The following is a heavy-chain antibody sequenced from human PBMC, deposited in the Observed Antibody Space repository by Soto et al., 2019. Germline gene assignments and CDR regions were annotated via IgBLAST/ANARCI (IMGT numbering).Heavy chain of an antibody. CDR2: MYYSGSS. Sequence: SGTLSLTCSVSGGSLSNFYGSWIRQPPGKGLEWIGYMYYSGSSNYNPSLKSRVTISIDTSKNQISLKLSSVTAADTAVYYCVRSGHTFGGVVWGQGTLVTVSS. V-gene: IGHV4-59*01. CDR3: VRSGHTFGGVV. J-gene: IGHJ4*02. D-gene: IGHD3-16*01. CDR1: GGSLSNFY.